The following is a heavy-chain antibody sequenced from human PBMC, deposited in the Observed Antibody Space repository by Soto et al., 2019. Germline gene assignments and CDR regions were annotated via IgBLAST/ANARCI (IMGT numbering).Heavy chain of an antibody. J-gene: IGHJ6*02. V-gene: IGHV1-69*13. CDR3: ASEAAARYDFWSGYQIPYYYYYGMDA. Sequence: SVKGSCKASGGTFSSYAISWVRQAPGQGLEWMGGIIPIVGTANYAQKFQGRVTITADESTITAYMELSSLRSEDTAVYYCASEAAARYDFWSGYQIPYYYYYGMDAWGQGTTVTVSS. CDR1: GGTFSSYA. CDR2: IIPIVGTA. D-gene: IGHD3-3*01.